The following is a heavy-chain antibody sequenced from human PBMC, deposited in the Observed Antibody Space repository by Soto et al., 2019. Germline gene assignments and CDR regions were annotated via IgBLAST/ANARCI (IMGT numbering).Heavy chain of an antibody. CDR1: GGTFSSYT. J-gene: IGHJ4*02. CDR2: IIPILGIA. V-gene: IGHV1-69*02. CDR3: ARGPDRGGDCCQNDY. D-gene: IGHD2-21*02. Sequence: QVQLVQSGAEVKKPGSSVKVSCKASGGTFSSYTISWVRQAPGQGLEWMGRIIPILGIANYAQKFQGRVTIXXDXSXXTAYMELSSLRSEDTAVYYCARGPDRGGDCCQNDYWGQGTLVTVSS.